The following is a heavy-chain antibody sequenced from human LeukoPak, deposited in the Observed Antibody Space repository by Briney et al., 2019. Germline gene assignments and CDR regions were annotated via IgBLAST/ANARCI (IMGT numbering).Heavy chain of an antibody. CDR1: GFTFSSYS. J-gene: IGHJ4*02. D-gene: IGHD4-17*01. CDR3: ARDQYGDYALDY. CDR2: ISSISYI. Sequence: GGSLRLSCAASGFTFSSYSMNWVRQAPGKGLERVSSISSISYIYYADSVKGRFTISRDTAKNSLYLQMNSLRAEDTAVYYCARDQYGDYALDYWGQGTLVTVSS. V-gene: IGHV3-21*01.